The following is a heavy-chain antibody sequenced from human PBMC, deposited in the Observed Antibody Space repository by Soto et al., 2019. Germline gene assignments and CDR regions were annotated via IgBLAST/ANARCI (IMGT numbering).Heavy chain of an antibody. CDR3: ARHGFKRFLEWLSPPPYGMDV. CDR2: IYPGDSDT. D-gene: IGHD3-3*01. CDR1: GYSFTSYW. Sequence: GESLKISCKGSGYSFTSYWIGWVRQMPGKGLEWMGIIYPGDSDTRYSPSFQGQVTISADRSISTAYLQWSSLKASDTAMYYCARHGFKRFLEWLSPPPYGMDVWGQGTTVTVSS. V-gene: IGHV5-51*01. J-gene: IGHJ6*01.